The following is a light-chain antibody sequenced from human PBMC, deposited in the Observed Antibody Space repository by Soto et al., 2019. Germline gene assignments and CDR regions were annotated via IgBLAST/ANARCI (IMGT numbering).Light chain of an antibody. Sequence: DIQMTQSPSSLSASVGDRVTITCRASQSISSYLDWYQQKPGKAPKLLIYTASTLQSGVPSRFSGSGSGTDFTLTISSLQPEDSATYYCQQSHSTPWTFGQGTKVEI. CDR1: QSISSY. CDR2: TAS. V-gene: IGKV1-39*01. J-gene: IGKJ1*01. CDR3: QQSHSTPWT.